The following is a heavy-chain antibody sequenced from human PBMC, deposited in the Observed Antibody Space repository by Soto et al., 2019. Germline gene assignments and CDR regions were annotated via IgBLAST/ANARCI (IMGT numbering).Heavy chain of an antibody. CDR2: IIPMFGST. J-gene: IGHJ3*02. CDR3: ARSQGGEFQLLYAFDI. V-gene: IGHV1-69*01. CDR1: GGTFSTYS. Sequence: QVQLVQSGAEVKKPGSSVKVSCKASGGTFSTYSVSWVRQAPGQGLEWMGGIIPMFGSTKYAQTFQDRVTVTVQQSTSTVYMELSSLRSDDTADYYCARSQGGEFQLLYAFDIWGQGTKVTVSS. D-gene: IGHD1-26*01.